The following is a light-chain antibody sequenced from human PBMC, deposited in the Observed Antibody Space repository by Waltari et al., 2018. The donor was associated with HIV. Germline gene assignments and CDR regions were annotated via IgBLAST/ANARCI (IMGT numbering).Light chain of an antibody. J-gene: IGLJ3*02. V-gene: IGLV4-60*03. CDR3: ETWDGNTWV. CDR2: LEGSGSY. CDR1: SGHRSYI. Sequence: QPVLTQSSSASASLGSSVNLTCTLSSGHRSYIIAWHQQQPGKAPRYLMKLEGSGSYNKGSGVPDRFSGSSSGADRYLTISNVQSEDEADYYCETWDGNTWVFGGGTKLTVL.